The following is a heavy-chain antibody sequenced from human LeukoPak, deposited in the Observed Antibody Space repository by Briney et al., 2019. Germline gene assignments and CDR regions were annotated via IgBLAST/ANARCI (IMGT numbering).Heavy chain of an antibody. Sequence: SETLSLTCTVSGGSISSYYWSWIRQPAGKGLEWIGRIYTSGSTNYNPSLKSRGTISLDTSKNQFSLKLSSVTAADTAVYYCARVIQLWSYYYYYMDVWGKGTTVTVSS. CDR3: ARVIQLWSYYYYYMDV. D-gene: IGHD5-18*01. J-gene: IGHJ6*03. CDR2: IYTSGST. V-gene: IGHV4-4*07. CDR1: GGSISSYY.